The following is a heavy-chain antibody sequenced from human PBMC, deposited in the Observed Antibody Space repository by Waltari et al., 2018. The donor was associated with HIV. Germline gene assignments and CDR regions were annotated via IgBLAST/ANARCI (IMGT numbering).Heavy chain of an antibody. CDR1: GYTFTSYY. V-gene: IGHV1-46*01. D-gene: IGHD2-15*01. CDR3: AREYCSGGSCYSDAFDI. Sequence: QVQLVQSGAEVKKPGASVKVSCKASGYTFTSYYMHWVRQAPGQGLEWMGIISPSGGSTSYAQKFQGRVTMTRDTSTSTVYMELSSLRSEDTAVYYCAREYCSGGSCYSDAFDIWGQGTMVTVSS. J-gene: IGHJ3*02. CDR2: ISPSGGST.